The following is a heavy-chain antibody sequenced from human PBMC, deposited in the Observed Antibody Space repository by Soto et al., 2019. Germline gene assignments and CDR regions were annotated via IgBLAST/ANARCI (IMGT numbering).Heavy chain of an antibody. CDR2: IWYDGSNK. D-gene: IGHD5-12*01. Sequence: GGSLRLSCAASGFTFSSYGMHWVRQAPGKGLEWVAVIWYDGSNKYYADSVKGRFTISRDNSKNTLYLQMNSLRAEDTAVYYCAREQGEREYSGYLGVEAFDIWGQGTMVTVSS. CDR1: GFTFSSYG. J-gene: IGHJ3*02. CDR3: AREQGEREYSGYLGVEAFDI. V-gene: IGHV3-33*01.